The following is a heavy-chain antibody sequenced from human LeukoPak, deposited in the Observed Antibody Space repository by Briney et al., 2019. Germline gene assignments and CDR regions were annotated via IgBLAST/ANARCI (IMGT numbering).Heavy chain of an antibody. CDR2: IYYSGST. V-gene: IGHV4-39*07. CDR1: GGSISSSSYY. D-gene: IGHD2-15*01. Sequence: SETLSLTCTVSGGSISSSSYYWGWIRQPPGKGLEWIGSIYYSGSTYYNPSLKSRVTISVDKSKNQFSLKLSSVTAADTAVYYCARAAGFFVVVVAAPTRRFDPWGQGTLVTVSS. CDR3: ARAAGFFVVVVAAPTRRFDP. J-gene: IGHJ5*02.